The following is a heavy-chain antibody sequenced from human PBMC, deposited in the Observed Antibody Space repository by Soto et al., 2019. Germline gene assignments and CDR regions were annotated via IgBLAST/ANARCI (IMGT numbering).Heavy chain of an antibody. CDR2: ISGSSSYI. J-gene: IGHJ4*02. V-gene: IGHV3-21*01. Sequence: GSLRLSCAASGFTFSSYSMNWVRQAPGKGLEWVPSISGSSSYIYYADSVKGRFTISRDNAKNSLYLQMNSLRAEDTAVYYCARDTLLRPLDYWGQGTLVTVSS. CDR3: ARDTLLRPLDY. CDR1: GFTFSSYS.